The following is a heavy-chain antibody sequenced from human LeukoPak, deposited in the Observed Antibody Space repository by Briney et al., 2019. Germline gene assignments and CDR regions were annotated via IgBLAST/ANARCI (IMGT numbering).Heavy chain of an antibody. V-gene: IGHV1-18*01. D-gene: IGHD1-26*01. CDR2: ISAYNGNT. J-gene: IGHJ4*02. CDR1: GYTFTTYG. Sequence: ASVKVSCKASGYTFTTYGISWVRQAPGQGPEWMGWISAYNGNTNYAQRVQGRVTMTTDRSTSTAYMELRSLRSDDTAIYYCARAPKSGSYFAYWGQGTLVTVSS. CDR3: ARAPKSGSYFAY.